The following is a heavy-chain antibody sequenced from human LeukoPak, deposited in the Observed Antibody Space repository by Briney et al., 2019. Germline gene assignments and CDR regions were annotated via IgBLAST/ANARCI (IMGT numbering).Heavy chain of an antibody. D-gene: IGHD1-26*01. J-gene: IGHJ3*01. CDR2: IFHSGST. CDR3: ASIHEARSQGAFDL. Sequence: PSETLSLTCTVSGGSISTYYWNWIRQSPGKGLEWIGHIFHSGSTNYNPSLKSRVTISVDTSKNQFSLTLSSVIAADTAVYYCASIHEARSQGAFDLWGEATMVTVSS. V-gene: IGHV4-59*01. CDR1: GGSISTYY.